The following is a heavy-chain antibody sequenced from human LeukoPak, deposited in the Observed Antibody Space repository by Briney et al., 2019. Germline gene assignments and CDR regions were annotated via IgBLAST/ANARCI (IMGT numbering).Heavy chain of an antibody. V-gene: IGHV1-2*02. J-gene: IGHJ4*02. D-gene: IGHD2-21*01. Sequence: ASVKVSCKASAYTFSGYYIHWVRQAPGQGLEWMGWINFNSGGKIFAEKFQDRVTMARDTSISTAYMELSRLRSDDTPVYYCARQIVSGSMGCDFWGQGTLVTVSS. CDR1: AYTFSGYY. CDR3: ARQIVSGSMGCDF. CDR2: INFNSGGK.